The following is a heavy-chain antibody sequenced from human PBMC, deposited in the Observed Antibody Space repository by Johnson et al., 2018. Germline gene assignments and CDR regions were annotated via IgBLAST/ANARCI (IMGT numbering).Heavy chain of an antibody. V-gene: IGHV3-74*01. Sequence: EVQLVESGGGLVQPGGSXRLSCAASGFTFSSYWMHWVRQAPGKGLVWVSRINSDGSSTSYADSVKGRFTISRDNAKNTLYLQMNSLRAEDTAVYYCARANARLLYYYYGMDVWGQGTTVTVSS. CDR2: INSDGSST. D-gene: IGHD2/OR15-2a*01. J-gene: IGHJ6*02. CDR1: GFTFSSYW. CDR3: ARANARLLYYYYGMDV.